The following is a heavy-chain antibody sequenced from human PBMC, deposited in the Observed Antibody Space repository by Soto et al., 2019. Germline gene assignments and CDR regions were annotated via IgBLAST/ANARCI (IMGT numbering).Heavy chain of an antibody. J-gene: IGHJ5*02. Sequence: QVHLVQSGAEVKKPGASVNVSCKPSGYTFTGYYMHWVRQAPGQGLEWMGWINPNTGGTNYAQKFQGWVTMTRDSSISTAYMELSRLRSDDTAVYYCALSPANYSDSAAYYWFDPWGQGTLVTVSS. CDR1: GYTFTGYY. CDR2: INPNTGGT. V-gene: IGHV1-2*04. CDR3: ALSPANYSDSAAYYWFDP. D-gene: IGHD3-22*01.